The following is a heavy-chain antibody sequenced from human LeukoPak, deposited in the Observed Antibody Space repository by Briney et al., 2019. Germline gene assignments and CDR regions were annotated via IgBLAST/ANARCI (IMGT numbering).Heavy chain of an antibody. J-gene: IGHJ4*02. CDR3: TGNYYGSGSYADFDY. Sequence: SSETLSLTCTVSGYSISSGYYWGWIRQPPGKGLEWIAVIYHSGITYYNPSLKSRVTISVDTSKNQFSLKLTSVTAADTAVYYCTGNYYGSGSYADFDYWGQGTLVTVSS. V-gene: IGHV4-38-2*02. D-gene: IGHD3-10*01. CDR1: GYSISSGYY. CDR2: IYHSGIT.